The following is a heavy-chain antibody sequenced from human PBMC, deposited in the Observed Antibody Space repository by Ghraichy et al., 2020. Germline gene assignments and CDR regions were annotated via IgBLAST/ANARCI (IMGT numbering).Heavy chain of an antibody. V-gene: IGHV1-46*01. D-gene: IGHD2-15*01. CDR3: AREPLDIVVVVAATPYYYYGMDV. CDR2: INPSGGST. Sequence: ASVKVSCKASGYTFTSYYMHWVRQAPGQGLEWMGIINPSGGSTSYAQKFQGRVTMTRDTSTSTVYMELSSLRSEDTAVYYCAREPLDIVVVVAATPYYYYGMDVWGQGTTVTVSS. CDR1: GYTFTSYY. J-gene: IGHJ6*02.